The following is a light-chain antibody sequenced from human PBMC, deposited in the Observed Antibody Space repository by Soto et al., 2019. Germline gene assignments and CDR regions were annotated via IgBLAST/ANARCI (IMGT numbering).Light chain of an antibody. V-gene: IGKV1-12*01. J-gene: IGKJ3*01. CDR3: QQTSGAPLT. CDR2: AAS. Sequence: DIHMTQSPSSVSAFVGGRVTITCRASQAIGTWLAWYQQTPGKAPKLLISAASTLQSGVPSRFSGAGSGTDFTLTISSLQPEDFATYFCQQTSGAPLTFGPGTKVDMK. CDR1: QAIGTW.